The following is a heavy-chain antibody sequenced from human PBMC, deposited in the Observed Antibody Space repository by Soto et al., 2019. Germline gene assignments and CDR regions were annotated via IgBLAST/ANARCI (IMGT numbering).Heavy chain of an antibody. CDR3: ARDVAAIYPYYYYYYGMDV. Sequence: SETLSLTCTVSGGSISSGGYYWSWIRQHPGKGLEWIGYIYYSGSTYYNPSLKSRVTMSVDTSKNQFSLKLSSVTAADTAVYYCARDVAAIYPYYYYYYGMDVWGQGTTVTVSS. CDR1: GGSISSGGYY. CDR2: IYYSGST. V-gene: IGHV4-31*03. J-gene: IGHJ6*02. D-gene: IGHD2-21*02.